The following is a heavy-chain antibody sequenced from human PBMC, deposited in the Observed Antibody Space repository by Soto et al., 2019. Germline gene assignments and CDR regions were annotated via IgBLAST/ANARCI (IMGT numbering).Heavy chain of an antibody. D-gene: IGHD5-12*01. J-gene: IGHJ6*02. CDR3: ARRRVATITTYYYYYGMDV. V-gene: IGHV1-69*06. Sequence: QVQLVQSGAEVKKPGSSVKVSCKASGGTFSRYAISWVRQAPGQGLEWMGGIIPIFGTANYAQKFQGRVTITADKSTSTAYMELSSLRSEDTAVYYCARRRVATITTYYYYYGMDVWGQGTTVTVSS. CDR2: IIPIFGTA. CDR1: GGTFSRYA.